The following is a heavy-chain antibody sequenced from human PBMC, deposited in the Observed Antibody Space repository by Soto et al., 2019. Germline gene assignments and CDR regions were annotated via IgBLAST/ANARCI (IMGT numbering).Heavy chain of an antibody. CDR1: GSITNHH. J-gene: IGHJ4*02. D-gene: IGHD6-19*01. V-gene: IGHV1-46*01. CDR3: AKVTHRGPIAVAGPLGS. CDR2: FNPSGLST. Sequence: QVHLVQSGAEVKKPGASVNVSCQASGSITNHHMHWVRQAPGQGLEWMGIFNPSGLSTTYAQKFQGRVTITTETSTSTVYMELSSLPSEDTAVYFCAKVTHRGPIAVAGPLGSWGQGTLVIVSS.